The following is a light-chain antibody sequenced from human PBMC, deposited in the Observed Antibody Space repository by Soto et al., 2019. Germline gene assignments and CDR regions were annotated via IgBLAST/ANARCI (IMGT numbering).Light chain of an antibody. Sequence: QAVVTQPPSVSGAPGQRVTISCTGSSSNIGAGYDVHWYQQRPGTAPKLLIFGNINRPSGVPDRFSGSKSGTSASLAITGLQAEDEGDYYCSSYTNSSPYVFGTGTKLTVL. CDR2: GNI. V-gene: IGLV1-40*01. J-gene: IGLJ1*01. CDR1: SSNIGAGYD. CDR3: SSYTNSSPYV.